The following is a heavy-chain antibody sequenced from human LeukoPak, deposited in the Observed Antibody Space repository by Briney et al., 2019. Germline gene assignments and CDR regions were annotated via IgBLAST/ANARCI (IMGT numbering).Heavy chain of an antibody. V-gene: IGHV1-2*02. CDR2: INPNSGGT. CDR3: ARGARYCSGGSCLFDY. D-gene: IGHD2-15*01. J-gene: IGHJ4*02. CDR1: GYTFTVYY. Sequence: ASVKVSCKASGYTFTVYYMHWVRQAPGQGLEWMGWINPNSGGTNYAQKFQGRVTMTRDTSISTAYMELSRLRSDDTAVYYCARGARYCSGGSCLFDYWGQGTLVTVSS.